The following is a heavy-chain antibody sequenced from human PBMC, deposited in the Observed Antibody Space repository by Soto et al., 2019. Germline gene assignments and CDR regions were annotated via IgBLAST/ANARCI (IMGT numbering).Heavy chain of an antibody. CDR1: GFTFSSYA. D-gene: IGHD5-18*01. CDR3: ARIRAYPYHFDY. V-gene: IGHV3-30*14. J-gene: IGHJ4*02. Sequence: GGSLRLSCAASGFTFSSYAMHWVRQAPGKGLEWVAVISYDGSNKYYADSVKGRFTISRDNSKNQVVLTMTNMDPVDTATYYCARIRAYPYHFDYWGQGTLVTVSS. CDR2: ISYDGSNK.